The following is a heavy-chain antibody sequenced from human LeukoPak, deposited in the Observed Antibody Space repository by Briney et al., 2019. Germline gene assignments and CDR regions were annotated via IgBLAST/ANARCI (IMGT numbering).Heavy chain of an antibody. Sequence: SETLSLTCAVYGGSFSGYYWSWIRQPPGKGLEWIGEINHSGSTNYNPSLKSRVTISVDTSKNQFSLKLSPVTAADTAVYYCARGALDPIVGATSWFDPWGQGTLVTVSS. D-gene: IGHD1-26*01. CDR3: ARGALDPIVGATSWFDP. CDR1: GGSFSGYY. CDR2: INHSGST. J-gene: IGHJ5*02. V-gene: IGHV4-34*01.